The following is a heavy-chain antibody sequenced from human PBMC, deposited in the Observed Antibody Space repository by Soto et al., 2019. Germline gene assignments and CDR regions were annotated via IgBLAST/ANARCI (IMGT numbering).Heavy chain of an antibody. CDR1: GGSFSGYY. D-gene: IGHD2-2*01. V-gene: IGHV4-34*01. Sequence: QVQLQQWGAGLLKPSETLSLTCAVYGGSFSGYYWSWIRQPPGKGLEWIGEINHSGSTNYNPSLKSRVTILVDTSKNQFSLKLSSVTAADTAVYYCARAGYCSSTSCYYYYGMDVWGEGTTVTVSS. J-gene: IGHJ6*04. CDR3: ARAGYCSSTSCYYYYGMDV. CDR2: INHSGST.